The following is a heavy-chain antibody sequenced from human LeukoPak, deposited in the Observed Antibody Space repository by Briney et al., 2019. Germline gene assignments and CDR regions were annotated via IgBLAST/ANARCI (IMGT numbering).Heavy chain of an antibody. D-gene: IGHD3-10*01. CDR3: ARALYYYGSGSWGCFDY. CDR1: GGTFSSYA. V-gene: IGHV1-69*05. CDR2: IIPIFGTA. Sequence: SVKVSCKAAGGTFSSYAISWVRQAPGQGLEWMGGIIPIFGTANYAQKFQGRVTITTDESTSTAYMELSSLRSEDTAVYYCARALYYYGSGSWGCFDYWGQGTLVTVSS. J-gene: IGHJ4*02.